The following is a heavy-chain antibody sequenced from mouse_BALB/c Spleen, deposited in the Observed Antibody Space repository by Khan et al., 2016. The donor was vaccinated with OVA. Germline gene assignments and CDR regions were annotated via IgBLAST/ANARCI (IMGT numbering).Heavy chain of an antibody. CDR3: ARKNGSDFDY. V-gene: IGHV1-20*02. CDR1: GYSFTGYF. CDR2: INPHIGET. J-gene: IGHJ2*01. D-gene: IGHD1-1*01. Sequence: VQLKESGPELVKPGASVKISCKASGYSFTGYFMNWVMQSHGKRLEWIGRINPHIGETFYNQKFTDKATLTVDESSTTAHMELRSRASEDSAVYYCARKNGSDFDYWGQGTTLTVSS.